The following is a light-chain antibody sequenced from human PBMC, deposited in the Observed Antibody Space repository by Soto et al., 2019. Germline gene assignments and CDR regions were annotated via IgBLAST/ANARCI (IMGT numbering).Light chain of an antibody. J-gene: IGKJ2*01. CDR2: GAS. CDR1: QSISSSF. V-gene: IGKV3-20*01. CDR3: QQYDT. Sequence: IVLTQSPGTLSLSPGESATLSCRASQSISSSFLAWYQQRPGQSPRLLIFGASSRATGIPDRFSGSGSGTDFTLTISRLEPEDFAVYYCQQYDTFGQRTKLEIK.